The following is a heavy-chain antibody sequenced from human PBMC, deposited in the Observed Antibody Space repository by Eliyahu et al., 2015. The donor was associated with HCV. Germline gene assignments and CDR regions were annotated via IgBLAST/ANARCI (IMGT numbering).Heavy chain of an antibody. CDR2: LSGSGGTA. CDR3: AKGRDFDFWSEFDP. J-gene: IGHJ5*02. Sequence: EVQLLESGGGLVQPGGSLXLSCAASGFNFXXYAMXWVRQAPGKGLEWVSSLSGSGGTAYSADSVKGRFIISRDNSKSTLFLRMNRLRVEDTAVYYCAKGRDFDFWSEFDPWGQGTLVTVSS. V-gene: IGHV3-23*01. D-gene: IGHD3-3*01. CDR1: GFNFXXYA.